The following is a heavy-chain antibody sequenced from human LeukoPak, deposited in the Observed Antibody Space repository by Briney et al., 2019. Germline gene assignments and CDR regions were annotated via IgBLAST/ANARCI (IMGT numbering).Heavy chain of an antibody. V-gene: IGHV4-34*01. D-gene: IGHD1-14*01. CDR2: IHPGGST. J-gene: IGHJ5*02. CDR1: GGSLRADF. CDR3: ARAPDRIRFDP. Sequence: SETLSLTCAVYGGSLRADFWSWIRQPPGKGLEWIGDIHPGGSTKYNPSLESRVTISVDTSKNQFSLRLTSVTGADTAVYYCARAPDRIRFDPWGQGALVTVSS.